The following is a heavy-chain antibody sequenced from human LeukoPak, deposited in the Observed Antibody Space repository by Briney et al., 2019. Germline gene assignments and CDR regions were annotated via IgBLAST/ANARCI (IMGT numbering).Heavy chain of an antibody. Sequence: PGGSLRLSCAASGFTFSSYGMHWVRQAPGKGLEWVAVIWYDGSNKYYADSVKGRFTISRDNSKNTPYLQMNSLRAEDTAVYYCARVDRHSTSTFDYWGQGTLVTVSS. V-gene: IGHV3-33*01. J-gene: IGHJ4*02. CDR2: IWYDGSNK. D-gene: IGHD2-15*01. CDR1: GFTFSSYG. CDR3: ARVDRHSTSTFDY.